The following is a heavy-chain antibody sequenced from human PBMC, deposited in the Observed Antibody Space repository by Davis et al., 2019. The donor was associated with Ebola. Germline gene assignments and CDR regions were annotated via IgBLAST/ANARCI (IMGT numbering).Heavy chain of an antibody. CDR3: AKDGPPTRARGYFFDY. J-gene: IGHJ4*02. V-gene: IGHV3-23*01. Sequence: PGGSLRLSCTASGFTLRNYGMSWVRQAPGKGLEWVSALSASGGRTYYAVSVKGRFTVSRDNSKSTLYLQMDGLKADDTALYYCAKDGPPTRARGYFFDYWGQGTLVTVSS. CDR2: LSASGGRT. CDR1: GFTLRNYG.